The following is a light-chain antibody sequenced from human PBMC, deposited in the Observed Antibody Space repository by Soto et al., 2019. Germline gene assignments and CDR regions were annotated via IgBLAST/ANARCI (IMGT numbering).Light chain of an antibody. CDR1: QGIRSY. Sequence: DIQLTQSPSFLSASVGDRVTITCRASQGIRSYLAWYQQKPGKAPNLLIYGASTLQSGVPSRFSGSGSGTEFTLTISSLQPEDSATYYCQQVNTYPRTFGQGTKVEIK. J-gene: IGKJ1*01. CDR3: QQVNTYPRT. V-gene: IGKV1-9*01. CDR2: GAS.